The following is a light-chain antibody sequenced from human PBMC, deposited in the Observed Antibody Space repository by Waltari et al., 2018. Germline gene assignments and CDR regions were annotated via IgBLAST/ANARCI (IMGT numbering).Light chain of an antibody. CDR1: QSVGTY. V-gene: IGKV3-11*01. CDR3: QQRSNFLT. CDR2: DAS. Sequence: EIVLTQSPATLSLSPGERATLSCRASQSVGTYLAWHQHKPGQAPRLLIDDASNRAPGIPARFSGSGSGTDFTLTISSLEPEDFAVYYCQQRSNFLTFGGGTRVEIK. J-gene: IGKJ4*01.